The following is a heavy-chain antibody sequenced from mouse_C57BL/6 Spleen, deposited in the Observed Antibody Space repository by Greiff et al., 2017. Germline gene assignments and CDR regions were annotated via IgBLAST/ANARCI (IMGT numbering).Heavy chain of an antibody. Sequence: QVQLQQSGPELVKPGASVKLSCAASGYAFSSSWMNWVKQRPGKGLEWIGRICSGDGDTNYNGKLKGKATLTADKSSSTAYMQLSSLTSEDSAVYFCARGDYSYYYAMDYWGQGTSVTVSS. CDR2: ICSGDGDT. CDR3: ARGDYSYYYAMDY. D-gene: IGHD2-13*01. CDR1: GYAFSSSW. V-gene: IGHV1-82*01. J-gene: IGHJ4*01.